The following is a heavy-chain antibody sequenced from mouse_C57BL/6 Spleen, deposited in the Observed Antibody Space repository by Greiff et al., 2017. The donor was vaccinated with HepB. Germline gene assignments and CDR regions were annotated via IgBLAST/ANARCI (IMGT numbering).Heavy chain of an antibody. CDR3: ASGEDDGFYEGYFEF. CDR2: INPRSGNT. CDR1: GYTFTSYG. D-gene: IGHD2-3*01. Sequence: QVQLQQSGAELVRPGASVKLSCKASGYTFTSYGMRWVKQRPGQGLEWIGEINPRSGNTYYNEKFKGKATLTADKSSSTAYMELRSLTSEDSAVYFCASGEDDGFYEGYFEFWGQGTTLTVSS. V-gene: IGHV1-81*01. J-gene: IGHJ2*01.